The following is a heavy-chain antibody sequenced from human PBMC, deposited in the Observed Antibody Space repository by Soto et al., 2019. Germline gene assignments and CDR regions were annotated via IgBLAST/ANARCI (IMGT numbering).Heavy chain of an antibody. CDR2: ISGSGGST. Sequence: GGSLRLSCAASGFTFSSYAMSWVRQAPGKGLEWVSAISGSGGSTYYADSVKGRFTISRANSKNTLYRQLNSLRAEDTAVYYGANPGGGIAAAGSSSSYYYYYGMDVWGQGTTVTVSS. CDR1: GFTFSSYA. D-gene: IGHD6-13*01. CDR3: ANPGGGIAAAGSSSSYYYYYGMDV. V-gene: IGHV3-23*01. J-gene: IGHJ6*02.